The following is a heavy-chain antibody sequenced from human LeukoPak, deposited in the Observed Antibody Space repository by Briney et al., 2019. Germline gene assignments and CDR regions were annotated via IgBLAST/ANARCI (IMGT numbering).Heavy chain of an antibody. D-gene: IGHD2-2*01. CDR1: GGTFSSYA. CDR2: IIPIFGTA. V-gene: IGHV1-69*05. J-gene: IGHJ6*03. Sequence: ASVKVSCKASGGTFSSYAISWVRQAPGQGLEWMGGIIPIFGTANYAQKFQGRVTITTDESTSTAYMELGSLRSEDTAVYYCATSPTPRRVYCRSTSCYYYYMDVWGKGTTVTVSS. CDR3: ATSPTPRRVYCRSTSCYYYYMDV.